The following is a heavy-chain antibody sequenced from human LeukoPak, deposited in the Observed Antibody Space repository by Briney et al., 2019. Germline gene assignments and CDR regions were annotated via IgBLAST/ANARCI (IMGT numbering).Heavy chain of an antibody. CDR2: ISWNSGSI. V-gene: IGHV3-9*01. CDR1: GFTFDDYA. Sequence: GGSLRLSCAASGFTFDDYAMHWVRQAPGKGLEWVSGISWNSGSIGYADSVKGRFTISRDNAKNPLYLQMNSLRAEDTALYYCAKDTRGTIFGVVFYGMDVWGQGTTVTVSS. CDR3: AKDTRGTIFGVVFYGMDV. J-gene: IGHJ6*02. D-gene: IGHD3-3*01.